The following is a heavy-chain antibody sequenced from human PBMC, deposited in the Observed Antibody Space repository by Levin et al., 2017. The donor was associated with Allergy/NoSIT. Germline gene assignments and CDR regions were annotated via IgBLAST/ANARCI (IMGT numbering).Heavy chain of an antibody. D-gene: IGHD6-19*01. CDR3: ARHFRAYSSGWDDAFDI. CDR1: GYTFTSYG. CDR2: ISAYNGNT. Sequence: VASVKVSCKASGYTFTSYGISWVRQAPGQGLEWMGWISAYNGNTNYAQKLQGRVTMTTDTSTSTAYMELRSLRSDDTAVYYCARHFRAYSSGWDDAFDIWGQGTMVTVSS. J-gene: IGHJ3*02. V-gene: IGHV1-18*01.